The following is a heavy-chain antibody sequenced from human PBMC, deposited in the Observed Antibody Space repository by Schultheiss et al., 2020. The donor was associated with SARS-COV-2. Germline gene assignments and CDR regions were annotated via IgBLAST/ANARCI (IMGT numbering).Heavy chain of an antibody. J-gene: IGHJ4*02. D-gene: IGHD3-9*01. Sequence: ASVKVSCKASGYTFTSYGISWVRQAPGQGLEWMGWINTNTGNPTYAQGFTGRFVFSLDTSVSTAFLHISSLKAEDTAVYYCARLVYYDILTAPYKRGGPEGNYFDLWGQGTLVTVSS. CDR1: GYTFTSYG. CDR2: INTNTGNP. CDR3: ARLVYYDILTAPYKRGGPEGNYFDL. V-gene: IGHV7-4-1*02.